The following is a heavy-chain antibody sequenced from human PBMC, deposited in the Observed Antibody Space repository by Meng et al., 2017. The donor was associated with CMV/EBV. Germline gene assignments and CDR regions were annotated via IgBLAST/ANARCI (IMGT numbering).Heavy chain of an antibody. CDR2: ISSSGSTI. V-gene: IGHV3-11*04. Sequence: GGPLRLSCAASGFTFSDYYMSWIRQAPGKGLEWVSYISSSGSTIYYADSVKGRFTISRDNAKNSLYLQMNSLRAEDTAVYYCARLRFYYGSGSYYKGIYFDYWGQGTLVTVSS. CDR1: GFTFSDYY. D-gene: IGHD3-10*01. J-gene: IGHJ4*02. CDR3: ARLRFYYGSGSYYKGIYFDY.